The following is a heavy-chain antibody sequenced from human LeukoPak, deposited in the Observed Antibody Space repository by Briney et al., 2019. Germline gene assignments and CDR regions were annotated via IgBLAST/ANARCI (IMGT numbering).Heavy chain of an antibody. CDR1: GFTFSSSG. D-gene: IGHD1-26*01. CDR2: IRYDGSTK. CDR3: VKDRGGTYYFDF. Sequence: GGSLILSCAAAGFTFSSSGMHWVRQAPGKGLDWVTFIRYDGSTKSYADSVKGRFTISRDNSKNTLYLQMNSLRAEDTAVYYCVKDRGGTYYFDFWGQGTPVTVSS. J-gene: IGHJ4*02. V-gene: IGHV3-30*02.